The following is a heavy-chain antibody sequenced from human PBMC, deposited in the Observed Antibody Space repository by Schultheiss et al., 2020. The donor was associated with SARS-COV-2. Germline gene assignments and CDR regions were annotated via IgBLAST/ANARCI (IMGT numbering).Heavy chain of an antibody. CDR3: AREGVITGGNWFDP. CDR1: GGSISSSNW. Sequence: SCAVSGGSISSSNWWSWVRQPPGKGLEWIGEIDHSGSTNYNPSLKSRVTISVDTSKNQFSLKLSSVTAADTAVYYCAREGVITGGNWFDPWGQGTLVTVSS. J-gene: IGHJ5*02. D-gene: IGHD3-22*01. V-gene: IGHV4-4*02. CDR2: IDHSGST.